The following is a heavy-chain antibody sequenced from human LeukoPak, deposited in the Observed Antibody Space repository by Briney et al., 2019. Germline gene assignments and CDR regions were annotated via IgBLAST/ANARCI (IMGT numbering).Heavy chain of an antibody. Sequence: PGGTLRLSCAASGFTFSNYGMSWVRQAPGKGLEGVANIKQDAGEKHYADSVKGRFSISRDKAKSSLYLQMNSLRAEDTAVYYCARDRFASGRDLSFDYWGQGTLVTVSS. J-gene: IGHJ4*02. CDR1: GFTFSNYG. CDR2: IKQDAGEK. D-gene: IGHD1-26*01. V-gene: IGHV3-7*01. CDR3: ARDRFASGRDLSFDY.